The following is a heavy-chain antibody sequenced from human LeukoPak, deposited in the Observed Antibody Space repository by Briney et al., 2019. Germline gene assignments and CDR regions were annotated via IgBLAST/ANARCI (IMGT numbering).Heavy chain of an antibody. CDR2: INPSGGST. CDR3: ARDSYGGNHLVAVFSYYYYIDV. V-gene: IGHV1-46*01. D-gene: IGHD4-23*01. J-gene: IGHJ6*03. CDR1: GYTFTSYY. Sequence: PGASVKVSCKASGYTFTSYYMHWVRQAPGQGLEWMGIINPSGGSTSYAQKFQGRVTMTRDTSTSTVYMELSSLRSDDTAVYYCARDSYGGNHLVAVFSYYYYIDVWGKGTTVTVSS.